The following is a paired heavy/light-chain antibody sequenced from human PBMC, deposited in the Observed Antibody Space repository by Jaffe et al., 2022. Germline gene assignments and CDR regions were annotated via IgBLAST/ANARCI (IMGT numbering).Light chain of an antibody. CDR3: ETWDSNTHVV. CDR2: LENSGNY. Sequence: QPVLTQSSSASASLGSSVKLTCTLSSGHSSNIIAWHQQQPGKAPRYLMKLENSGNYNKGSGVPDRFSGSSSGADRYLTISNLQSEDEADYYCETWDSNTHVVFGGGTKLTVL. J-gene: IGLJ2*01. V-gene: IGLV4-60*03. CDR1: SGHSSNI.
Heavy chain of an antibody. CDR2: ISGSGDIT. V-gene: IGHV3-23*01. Sequence: EVQLLESGGGLVQPGGSLRLSCAGSGFTFSNYAMSWVRQAPGKGLEWVSGISGSGDITYYADSVKGRFTISRDNSKNTLYLQVSSLRAEDTAVYYCAKGRITVAGTEDYWGQGTLVTVSS. J-gene: IGHJ4*02. D-gene: IGHD6-19*01. CDR1: GFTFSNYA. CDR3: AKGRITVAGTEDY.